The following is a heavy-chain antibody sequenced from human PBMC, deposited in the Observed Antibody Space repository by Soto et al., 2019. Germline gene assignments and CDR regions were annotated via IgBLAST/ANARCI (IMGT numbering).Heavy chain of an antibody. CDR1: GYTFTSYG. J-gene: IGHJ6*03. Sequence: ASVKVSCKASGYTFTSYGISWVRQAPGQGLEWMGWISAYNGNTNYAQKLQGRVTMTTDTSTSTAYMELRSLRSDDTAVYYCARVLDDIVVVPAASDYYYYYMDVWGKGTTLTVSS. CDR2: ISAYNGNT. CDR3: ARVLDDIVVVPAASDYYYYYMDV. D-gene: IGHD2-2*01. V-gene: IGHV1-18*01.